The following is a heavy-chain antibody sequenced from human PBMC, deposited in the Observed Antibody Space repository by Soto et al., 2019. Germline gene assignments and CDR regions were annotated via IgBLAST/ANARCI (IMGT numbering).Heavy chain of an antibody. Sequence: QVTLKESGPVLVKPTETLTLRCTVSGLSITDSEMGVSWIRQPPGQPLEWLAHIDSSGEKSYRTFLKSRLAISKDTSKSQRVLTMTNMDPADTATYYCARRHLAVAVSPWCDPWGQGIPVTVSS. CDR3: ARRHLAVAVSPWCDP. J-gene: IGHJ5*02. CDR2: IDSSGEK. V-gene: IGHV2-26*01. CDR1: GLSITDSEMG. D-gene: IGHD6-19*01.